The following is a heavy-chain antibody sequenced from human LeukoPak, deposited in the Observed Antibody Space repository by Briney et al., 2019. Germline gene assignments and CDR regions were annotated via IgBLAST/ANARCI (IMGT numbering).Heavy chain of an antibody. CDR3: ARGQWVFWSDNNWFDP. J-gene: IGHJ5*02. CDR2: MNPNSGNR. D-gene: IGHD3-3*01. V-gene: IGHV1-8*01. CDR1: GYTFTSYD. Sequence: TSVKVSCKASGYTFTSYDINWVRQATGQGLEWMGWMNPNSGNRGYAQKFQGRVTMNRHASISTAYMELSSLRSEDTAVYYCARGQWVFWSDNNWFDPWGQGTLVTVSS.